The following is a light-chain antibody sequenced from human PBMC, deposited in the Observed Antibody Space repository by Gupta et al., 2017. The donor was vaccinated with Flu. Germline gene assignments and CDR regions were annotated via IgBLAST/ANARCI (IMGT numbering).Light chain of an antibody. J-gene: IGKJ1*01. CDR3: QQRGTGRT. Sequence: EIVLTQSPVTLSLSPGERATLSCRASQSVSNSLAWYQQKPGQAPRLLIYDASNRATGIPARFSGSGSGTDFTLTISSLEPEDFAVYYCQQRGTGRTFGHGTKVEIK. CDR1: QSVSNS. V-gene: IGKV3-11*01. CDR2: DAS.